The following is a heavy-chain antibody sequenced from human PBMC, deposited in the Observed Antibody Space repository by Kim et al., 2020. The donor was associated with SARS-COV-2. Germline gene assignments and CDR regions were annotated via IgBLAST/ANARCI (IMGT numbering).Heavy chain of an antibody. V-gene: IGHV3-43*02. CDR3: AKPRGGWKGSYYVY. J-gene: IGHJ4*02. Sequence: GGSLRLFCAASGFTFDDYAMHWVRQAPGKGLEWVSLISGDGGSTYYADSVKGRFTISRDNSKNSLYLQMNSLRTEDTALYYCAKPRGGWKGSYYVYWGQGTLVTVSS. CDR1: GFTFDDYA. D-gene: IGHD1-26*01. CDR2: ISGDGGST.